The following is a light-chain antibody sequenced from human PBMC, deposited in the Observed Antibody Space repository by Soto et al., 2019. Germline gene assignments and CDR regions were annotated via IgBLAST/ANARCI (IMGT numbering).Light chain of an antibody. CDR3: SSYTSSSSYV. CDR1: SSDVGSYNY. CDR2: YVS. V-gene: IGLV2-14*01. Sequence: QSALTQPASVSGSPGQSITISCTGTSSDVGSYNYVSWYQQHPGKAPKLMIYYVSNRPSGVSNRFSGSKYGNTASLTISGLQAEDEADYYCSSYTSSSSYVFGTGTKLTVL. J-gene: IGLJ1*01.